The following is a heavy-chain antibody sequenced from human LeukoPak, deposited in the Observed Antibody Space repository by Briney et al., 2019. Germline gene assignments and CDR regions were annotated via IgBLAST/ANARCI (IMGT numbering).Heavy chain of an antibody. V-gene: IGHV3-30*03. CDR2: ISYDGSNK. CDR3: AGGVLAHYFDY. J-gene: IGHJ4*02. D-gene: IGHD6-13*01. CDR1: GFTFSSYG. Sequence: GGSLRLSCAASGFTFSSYGMHWVRQAPGKGLEWVAVISYDGSNKYYADSVKGRFTISRDNSKNTLYLQMNSLRAEGTAVYYCAGGVLAHYFDYWGQGTLVTVSS.